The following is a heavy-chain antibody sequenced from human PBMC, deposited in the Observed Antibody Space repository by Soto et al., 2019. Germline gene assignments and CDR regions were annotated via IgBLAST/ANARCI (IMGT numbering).Heavy chain of an antibody. D-gene: IGHD3-10*01. CDR3: ARASRSDMVRGVIVLNPYYYMDV. CDR1: WCTVSSNH. V-gene: IGHV3-53*04. Sequence: GALRRSCAASWCTVSSNHRSWVRHAAGKGLEWVSVIYSGGSTYYADSVKGRFTISRHNSKNTLYLQMNSLRAEDTAVYYCARASRSDMVRGVIVLNPYYYMDVWGKGT. J-gene: IGHJ6*03. CDR2: IYSGGST.